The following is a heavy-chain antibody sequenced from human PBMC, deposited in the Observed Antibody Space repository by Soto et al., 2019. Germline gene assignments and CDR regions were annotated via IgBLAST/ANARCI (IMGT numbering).Heavy chain of an antibody. V-gene: IGHV3-23*01. CDR1: GFPFSGYD. CDR2: ISGSGSSK. J-gene: IGHJ4*02. D-gene: IGHD4-17*01. CDR3: ATAYYGDCDHRLLFDN. Sequence: EVQLLESGGGLVQPGGSLRLSCAASGFPFSGYDINWVRQAPGKGLEWVSIISGSGSSKNYADSVKGWITISRNNARATVYLQMNRLIAEDTAVYYCATAYYGDCDHRLLFDNWGQGTLVTVSS.